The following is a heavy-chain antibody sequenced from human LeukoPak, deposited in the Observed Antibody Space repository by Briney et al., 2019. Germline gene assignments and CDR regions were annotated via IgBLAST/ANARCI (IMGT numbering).Heavy chain of an antibody. CDR3: AKPYYYNTSGYY. D-gene: IGHD3-22*01. CDR1: GFTFSDYY. V-gene: IGHV3-23*01. J-gene: IGHJ4*02. CDR2: ISGSSGNT. Sequence: PGGSLRLSCAASGFTFSDYYMSWIRQAPGKGLEWVSAISGSSGNTFYADSVKGRFTISRDNSKNTLYLQMNSLRAEDTAIYYCAKPYYYNTSGYYWGQGTLVTVSS.